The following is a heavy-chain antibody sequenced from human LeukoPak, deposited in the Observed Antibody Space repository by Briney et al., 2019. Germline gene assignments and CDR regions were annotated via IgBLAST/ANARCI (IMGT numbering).Heavy chain of an antibody. CDR3: AARRIVGASSFDY. V-gene: IGHV3-21*01. Sequence: GGSLRLSCAASGFTFSSYRMNGPRKAPGKGLEWVSSISSSSSYIYYADSVKGRFTISRDNAKNSLYLQMNSLRAEDTAVYYCAARRIVGASSFDYWGQGTLVTLSS. CDR2: ISSSSSYI. D-gene: IGHD1-26*01. J-gene: IGHJ4*02. CDR1: GFTFSSYR.